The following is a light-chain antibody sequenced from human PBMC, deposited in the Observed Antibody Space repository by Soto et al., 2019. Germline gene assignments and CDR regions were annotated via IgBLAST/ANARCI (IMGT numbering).Light chain of an antibody. Sequence: DIQMTQSPSSLSASLGDRVTLSCRANQGISNYLAWYQQKPGKAPELLIYAASTRQSGIPARFSGSGSGTDFTLTISSLQPEDFAIYYCQQSNNWPLTFGRGTKVDIK. CDR3: QQSNNWPLT. CDR2: AAS. J-gene: IGKJ4*01. V-gene: IGKV1-12*01. CDR1: QGISNY.